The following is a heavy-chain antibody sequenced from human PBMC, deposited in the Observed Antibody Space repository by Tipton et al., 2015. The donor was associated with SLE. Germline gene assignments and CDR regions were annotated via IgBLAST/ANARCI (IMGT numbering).Heavy chain of an antibody. J-gene: IGHJ4*02. Sequence: QVQLVQSGAEVKKPGSSVKVSCKASGGTFSSDTISWVRQAPGQGLEWMGRVIPILGVAYYAQKFHDRVTITADKSTSTAYMELTSLKSEDTAVYYCARDLPGWYFDYWGQGTLVTVSS. V-gene: IGHV1-69*09. CDR3: ARDLPGWYFDY. CDR1: GGTFSSDT. CDR2: VIPILGVA.